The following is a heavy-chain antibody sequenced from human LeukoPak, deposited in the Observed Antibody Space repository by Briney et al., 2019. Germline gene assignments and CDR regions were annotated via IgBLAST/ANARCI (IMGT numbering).Heavy chain of an antibody. V-gene: IGHV3-48*02. CDR1: GFTFSSYS. CDR3: TKGPPGDY. J-gene: IGHJ4*02. Sequence: GGSLRLSCAASGFTFSSYSINWVRQAPGKGLEWVSYISSSSSTIYYADSVKGRFTISRDNAKNSLYLQMNSLRDEDTAVYFCTKGPPGDYWGQGTLVTASS. D-gene: IGHD3-10*01. CDR2: ISSSSSTI.